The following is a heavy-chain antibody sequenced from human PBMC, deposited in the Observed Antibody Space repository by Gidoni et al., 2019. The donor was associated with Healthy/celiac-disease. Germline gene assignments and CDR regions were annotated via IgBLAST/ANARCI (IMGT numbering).Heavy chain of an antibody. J-gene: IGHJ3*02. D-gene: IGHD1-1*01. V-gene: IGHV3-33*01. CDR3: ARGVIAPNWASAFDI. CDR2: IWYDGSNK. CDR1: GFTFSSYG. Sequence: QVQLVESGGGVVQPGRSLRLSCAASGFTFSSYGMHWVRQAPGKGLEWVAVIWYDGSNKYYADSVKGRVTISRDNSKNTLYLQMNSLRAEDTAVYYCARGVIAPNWASAFDIWGQGTMVTVSS.